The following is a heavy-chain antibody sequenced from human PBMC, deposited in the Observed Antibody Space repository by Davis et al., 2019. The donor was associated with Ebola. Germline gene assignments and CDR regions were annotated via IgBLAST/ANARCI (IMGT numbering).Heavy chain of an antibody. V-gene: IGHV3-30*02. CDR2: IRYDGSNK. CDR3: GKNEDSSSSHDAFDI. CDR1: GFTFSSYG. D-gene: IGHD6-6*01. J-gene: IGHJ3*02. Sequence: PGGSLRLSCAASGFTFSSYGMHWVRQAPGKGLEWVAVIRYDGSNKYYADSVKGRFTIYRDNSKNTLYLQMNRQRAEDTAVYDCGKNEDSSSSHDAFDIWGQGTMVTVSS.